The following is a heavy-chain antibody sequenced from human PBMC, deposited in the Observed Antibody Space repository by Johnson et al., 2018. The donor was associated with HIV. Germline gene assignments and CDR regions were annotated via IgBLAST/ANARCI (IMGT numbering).Heavy chain of an antibody. Sequence: VQLVESGGGLVQPGGSLRLSCAASGFTFITYWMSWVRQAPGKGLEWVANIKQDGSEKYYVGSVKGRFTISRDNAKNSLYLQMNSLRAEDTAVYYCAKGMWGHDAFDIWGQGTVVSVPS. V-gene: IGHV3-7*01. CDR1: GFTFITYW. J-gene: IGHJ3*02. CDR2: IKQDGSEK. D-gene: IGHD1-26*01. CDR3: AKGMWGHDAFDI.